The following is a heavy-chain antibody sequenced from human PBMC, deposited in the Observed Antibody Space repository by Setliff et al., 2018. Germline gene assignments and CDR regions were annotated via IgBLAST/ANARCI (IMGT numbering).Heavy chain of an antibody. Sequence: GGSLRLSCAASGFTFNNFAMHWVRQAPGKGLVWVSHINSDGSSTSYADSVKGQFTISRDNVKNTLYLQMNSLRVEDTAVYYCARSAPGGYDFWSGYPDLDHWGQGTLVTVSS. CDR3: ARSAPGGYDFWSGYPDLDH. J-gene: IGHJ4*02. V-gene: IGHV3-74*01. D-gene: IGHD3-3*01. CDR2: INSDGSST. CDR1: GFTFNNFA.